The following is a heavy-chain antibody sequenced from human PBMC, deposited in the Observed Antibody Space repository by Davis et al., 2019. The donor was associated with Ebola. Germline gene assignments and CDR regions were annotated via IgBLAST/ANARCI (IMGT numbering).Heavy chain of an antibody. CDR3: ATQPYYYYGMDV. Sequence: GGSLRLSCKGSGYSFTSYWISWVRQMPGKGLEWMGRIDPSDSYTNYSPSFQGHVTISADKSISTAYLHWSSLKASDTAMYYCATQPYYYYGMDVWGQGTTVTVSS. CDR1: GYSFTSYW. V-gene: IGHV5-10-1*01. J-gene: IGHJ6*02. CDR2: IDPSDSYT.